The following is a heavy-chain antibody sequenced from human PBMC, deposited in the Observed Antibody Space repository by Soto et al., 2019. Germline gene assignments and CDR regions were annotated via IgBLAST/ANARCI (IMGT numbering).Heavy chain of an antibody. Sequence: PGGSLRLFCVASGFTFNSHGMHWVRQVPGKGLEWLAVISYDGNNEYYTDSVKGRFTISRENSRNTVSLQMNSLRADDTAIYYCAKGSGSYYAHFAYYIDVWGKGTTVTVSS. V-gene: IGHV3-30*18. CDR3: AKGSGSYYAHFAYYIDV. CDR1: GFTFNSHG. D-gene: IGHD3-10*01. CDR2: ISYDGNNE. J-gene: IGHJ6*03.